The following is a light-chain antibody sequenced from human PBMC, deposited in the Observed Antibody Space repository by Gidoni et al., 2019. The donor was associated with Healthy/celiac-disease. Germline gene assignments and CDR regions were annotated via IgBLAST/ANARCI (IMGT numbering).Light chain of an antibody. CDR1: QSVSSSY. J-gene: IGKJ1*01. CDR3: QQYGSSPWT. V-gene: IGKV3-20*01. Sequence: VLTQSPGPLSLSPRERATLSCRASQSVSSSYLAWYQQKPGQAPRLLIYGASSRATGIPDRFSGSGSGTDVTLTISRLEPEDFAVYYCQQYGSSPWTFGQGTKVEIK. CDR2: GAS.